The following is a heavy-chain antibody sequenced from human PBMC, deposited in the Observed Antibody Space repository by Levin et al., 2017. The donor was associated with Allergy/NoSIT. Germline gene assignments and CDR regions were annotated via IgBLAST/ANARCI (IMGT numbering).Heavy chain of an antibody. Sequence: ESLKISCTVSGGSISRYYWSWVRQPPGKGLEWIGYIYYSGSTNYNPSLKSRVTISVDTSKNQFSLKLSSVSAADTAVYSCARGQYSGYDRGAFDIWGQGTMVTVSS. CDR3: ARGQYSGYDRGAFDI. D-gene: IGHD5-12*01. J-gene: IGHJ3*02. CDR1: GGSISRYY. CDR2: IYYSGST. V-gene: IGHV4-59*01.